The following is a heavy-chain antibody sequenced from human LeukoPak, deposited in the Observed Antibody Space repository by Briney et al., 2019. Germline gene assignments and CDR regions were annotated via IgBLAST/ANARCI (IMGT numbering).Heavy chain of an antibody. D-gene: IGHD3-10*01. Sequence: SETLSLTCTVSNGSISSGNYYWSWIRQPAGKGLEWIGRIYTSGSTNYNPSLKSRVTMSVDTSKNQFSLKLSSVTAADTAVYYCATQAPYDSGGYGSGSYIVDYWGQGTLVTVSS. CDR1: NGSISSGNYY. J-gene: IGHJ4*02. CDR2: IYTSGST. CDR3: ATQAPYDSGGYGSGSYIVDY. V-gene: IGHV4-61*02.